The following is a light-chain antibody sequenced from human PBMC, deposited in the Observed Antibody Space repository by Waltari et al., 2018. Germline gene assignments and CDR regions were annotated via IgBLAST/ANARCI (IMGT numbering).Light chain of an antibody. CDR3: QQLYGYPLT. CDR1: QGIGSF. J-gene: IGKJ1*01. CDR2: GAS. V-gene: IGKV1-9*01. Sequence: DIQLTQPPSFLSASVGDRVPITCRASQGIGSFLAWYQQNPGKAPKFLIYGASTLQDGVPSRFSGSGSGTEFTLTISSLQPEDSASYYCQQLYGYPLTFGQGTKVEIK.